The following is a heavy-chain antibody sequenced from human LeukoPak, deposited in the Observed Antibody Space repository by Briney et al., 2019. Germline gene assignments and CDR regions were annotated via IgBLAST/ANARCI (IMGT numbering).Heavy chain of an antibody. CDR3: ARDIVVVPAAMWKNGWFDP. Sequence: GASVKVSCKASGGTFSSYTISWVRQAPGQGLEWMGGIIPIFGTANYAQKFQGRVTITADESTSTAYMELSSLRSEDTAVYYCARDIVVVPAAMWKNGWFDPWGQGTLVTVSS. CDR2: IIPIFGTA. D-gene: IGHD2-2*01. V-gene: IGHV1-69*13. CDR1: GGTFSSYT. J-gene: IGHJ5*02.